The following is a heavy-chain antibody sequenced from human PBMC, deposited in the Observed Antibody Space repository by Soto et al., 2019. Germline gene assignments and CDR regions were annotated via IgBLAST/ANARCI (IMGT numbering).Heavy chain of an antibody. Sequence: EVQVVESGGGLVQPGRSLRLSCAASGFTYDDYAMHWVRQAPGKGLEWVSGISWNSGSVGYADSVQGRFTITRDNVKKCLYLQMNRRRPENTALNYCVTGHSAISCAPGSDWGQGPVVNVSP. D-gene: IGHD3-10*01. V-gene: IGHV3-9*01. J-gene: IGHJ4*02. CDR1: GFTYDDYA. CDR2: ISWNSGSV. CDR3: VTGHSAISCAPGSD.